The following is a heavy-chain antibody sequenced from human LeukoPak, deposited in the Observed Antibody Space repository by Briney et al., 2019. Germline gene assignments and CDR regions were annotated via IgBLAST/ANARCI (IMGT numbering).Heavy chain of an antibody. D-gene: IGHD3-10*01. Sequence: LETLSLTCAVYGGSFSGYYWSWIRQPPGKGLEWIGEINHSGSTNYNPSLKSRVTISVDTSKNQFSLKLSSVTAADTAVYYCARHRSNPLYYYGSGSRGHDYWGQGTLVTVSS. V-gene: IGHV4-34*01. CDR2: INHSGST. CDR3: ARHRSNPLYYYGSGSRGHDY. CDR1: GGSFSGYY. J-gene: IGHJ4*02.